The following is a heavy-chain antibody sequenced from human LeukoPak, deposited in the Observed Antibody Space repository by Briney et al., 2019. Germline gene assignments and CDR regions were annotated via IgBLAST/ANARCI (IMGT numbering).Heavy chain of an antibody. D-gene: IGHD5-12*01. CDR3: ARWHSGYDSPDC. Sequence: GRSLRLSCAASGFTFSSFWMHWVSQAPGKGMVWDSRIKSDGSSTTYADSVKGRFTISRDNAKNTLYLQMNSLRAEDTAVYYCARWHSGYDSPDCWGQGTLVTVSS. V-gene: IGHV3-74*01. CDR1: GFTFSSFW. J-gene: IGHJ4*02. CDR2: IKSDGSST.